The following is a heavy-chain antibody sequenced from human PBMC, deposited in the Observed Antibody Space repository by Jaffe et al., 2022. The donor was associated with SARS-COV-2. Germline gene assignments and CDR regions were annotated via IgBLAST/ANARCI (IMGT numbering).Heavy chain of an antibody. CDR2: VNHSGGT. Sequence: QVQLQQWGAGLLKPSETLSLTCAVYGGSLSGYYWSWIRQPPGMGLEWIGEVNHSGGTNYNPSLESRVTISLDTSKNQFSLKLTSVTAAATAVYYCARTKHYDRRWSAFDIWGQGTMVTVSS. D-gene: IGHD3-22*01. CDR1: GGSLSGYY. CDR3: ARTKHYDRRWSAFDI. J-gene: IGHJ3*02. V-gene: IGHV4-34*01.